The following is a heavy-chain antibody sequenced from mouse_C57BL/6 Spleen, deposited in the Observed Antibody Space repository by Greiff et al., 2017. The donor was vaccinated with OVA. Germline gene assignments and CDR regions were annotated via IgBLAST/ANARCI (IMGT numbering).Heavy chain of an antibody. V-gene: IGHV6-3*01. CDR2: IRLKSDNYAT. D-gene: IGHD2-3*01. CDR3: TKYDGYYGYFDV. CDR1: GFTFSNYW. Sequence: EVKLLESGGGLVQPGGSMKLSCVASGFTFSNYWMNWVRQSPEKGLEWVAQIRLKSDNYATHYAESVKGRFTISRDDSKSSVYLQMNNLRAEDTGIYYCTKYDGYYGYFDVWGTGTTVTVSS. J-gene: IGHJ1*03.